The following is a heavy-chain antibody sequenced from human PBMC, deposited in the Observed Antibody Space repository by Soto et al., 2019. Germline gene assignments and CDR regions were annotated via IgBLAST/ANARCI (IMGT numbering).Heavy chain of an antibody. CDR3: AKGGSSGWFYFDF. V-gene: IGHV3-23*01. Sequence: GGSLRLSCAASGFTFGTYAMNWVRQAPGKGLEWVSSTPGSGGSAYYADSVRGRFTISRDNSKNTVYLQLDGLRPEDSAIYYCAKGGSSGWFYFDFWGQGTQVTVSS. CDR1: GFTFGTYA. J-gene: IGHJ4*02. D-gene: IGHD6-19*01. CDR2: TPGSGGSA.